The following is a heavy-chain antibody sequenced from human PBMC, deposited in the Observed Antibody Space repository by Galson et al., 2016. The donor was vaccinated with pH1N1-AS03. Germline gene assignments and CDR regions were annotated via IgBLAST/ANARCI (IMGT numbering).Heavy chain of an antibody. CDR1: GFTFSNYG. V-gene: IGHV3-30*02. D-gene: IGHD6-6*01. CDR2: IRDDGSDR. CDR3: ARHQGVAIAARLSGGLDY. J-gene: IGHJ4*02. Sequence: SLRLSCAASGFTFSNYGIHWVRQAPGKGLEWVAFIRDDGSDRHYAKSVKGRFTISRDNSKGTVYLRMNSLRSEDTATYYCARHQGVAIAARLSGGLDYWGQGTLVTVSS.